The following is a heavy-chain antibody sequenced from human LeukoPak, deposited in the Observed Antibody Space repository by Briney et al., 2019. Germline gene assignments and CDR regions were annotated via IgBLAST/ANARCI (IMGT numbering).Heavy chain of an antibody. Sequence: GGSLRLSCAASGFTVSSNYMSWVRQAPGKGLEWASVIYSGGSTYYADSVKGRFTISRDNSKNTLYLQMNSLRAEDTAVYYCARKSLWFKYYDYWGQGMLVTVSS. CDR3: ARKSLWFKYYDY. D-gene: IGHD3-10*01. CDR2: IYSGGST. CDR1: GFTVSSNY. V-gene: IGHV3-66*02. J-gene: IGHJ4*02.